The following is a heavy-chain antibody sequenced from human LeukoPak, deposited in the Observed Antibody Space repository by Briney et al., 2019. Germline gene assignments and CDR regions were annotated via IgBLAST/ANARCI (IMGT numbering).Heavy chain of an antibody. CDR3: ARYSSWLYYYGMDV. V-gene: IGHV3-48*03. Sequence: GGSLRLSCAASGFTFSSYEMNWVRQAPGKGLEWVSYISSSGSTIYYGDSVKGRFTISRDNAKNSLYLQMNSLRAEDTAVYYCARYSSWLYYYGMDVWGKGTTVTVSS. D-gene: IGHD6-13*01. CDR1: GFTFSSYE. CDR2: ISSSGSTI. J-gene: IGHJ6*04.